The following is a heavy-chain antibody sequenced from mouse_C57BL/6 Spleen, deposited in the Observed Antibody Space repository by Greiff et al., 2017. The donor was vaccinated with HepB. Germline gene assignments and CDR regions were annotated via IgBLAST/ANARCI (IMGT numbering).Heavy chain of an antibody. V-gene: IGHV1-22*01. CDR3: AVIYYDYDDAMDY. CDR1: GYTFTDYK. J-gene: IGHJ4*01. Sequence: VQLQQSGPELVKPGASVKMSCKASGYTFTDYKMHWVKQSHGKSLEWIGYINPNNGGTSYNQKFKGKATLTVNKSSSTAYMELRSLTSEDSAVYYCAVIYYDYDDAMDYWGQGTSVTVSS. D-gene: IGHD2-4*01. CDR2: INPNNGGT.